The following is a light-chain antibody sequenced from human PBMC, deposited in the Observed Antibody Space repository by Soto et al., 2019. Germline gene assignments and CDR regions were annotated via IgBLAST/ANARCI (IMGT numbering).Light chain of an antibody. CDR3: GTWDSSLSAGV. CDR2: ENN. J-gene: IGLJ3*02. CDR1: SSNIGNNY. V-gene: IGLV1-51*02. Sequence: QSVLTQPPSVSAAPGQKVTISCSGSSSNIGNNYVSWYQQLPGTAPKLLIYENNKRPSGIPDGFSGSKTGTSATLGITGLQTGDEADYYCGTWDSSLSAGVFGGGTKLTVL.